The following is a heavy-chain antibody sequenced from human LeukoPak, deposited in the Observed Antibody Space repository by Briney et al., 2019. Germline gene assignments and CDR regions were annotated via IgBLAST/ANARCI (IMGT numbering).Heavy chain of an antibody. D-gene: IGHD3-10*01. V-gene: IGHV4-39*01. Sequence: SETLSLTCTVSGGSISSSSYYWGWIRQPPGKGLEWIWSISYSGSTYYNPSLRSRLTVSVGTSKNQFSLKLDSLTATDTAVYYCARHPRFYYGSGSYYMGWFDPWGQGTLVTVSS. J-gene: IGHJ5*02. CDR2: ISYSGST. CDR3: ARHPRFYYGSGSYYMGWFDP. CDR1: GGSISSSSYY.